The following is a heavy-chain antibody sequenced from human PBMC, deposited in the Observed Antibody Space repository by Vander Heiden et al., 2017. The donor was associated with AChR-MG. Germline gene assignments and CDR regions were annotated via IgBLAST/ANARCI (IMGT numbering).Heavy chain of an antibody. D-gene: IGHD5-18*01. CDR3: ARLHFRYSRGYYGMDV. CDR2: INHSGST. J-gene: IGHJ6*02. V-gene: IGHV4-34*01. Sequence: QVQLQQWGAGLLKPSETLSLTCAVYGGSFSDYYWSWIRHPPGKGLEWIGEINHSGSTNYNPSLKSRVTISKDTSKNQFSVKLSSVTAADTAVYYCARLHFRYSRGYYGMDVWGQGTTVTGSS. CDR1: GGSFSDYY.